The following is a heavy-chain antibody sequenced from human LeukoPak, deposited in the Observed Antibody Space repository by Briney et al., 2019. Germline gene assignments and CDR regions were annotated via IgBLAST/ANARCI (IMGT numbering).Heavy chain of an antibody. J-gene: IGHJ4*02. Sequence: GGSLRLSCAASGFTFSSYSMNWVRQAPGKGLEWVSSISSSSSYIYYADSVKGRFTISRDNAKNSLYLQMNSLRAEDTAVYNCAREVIAVAGAFDYWGQGTLVTVSS. CDR2: ISSSSSYI. CDR3: AREVIAVAGAFDY. CDR1: GFTFSSYS. V-gene: IGHV3-21*01. D-gene: IGHD6-19*01.